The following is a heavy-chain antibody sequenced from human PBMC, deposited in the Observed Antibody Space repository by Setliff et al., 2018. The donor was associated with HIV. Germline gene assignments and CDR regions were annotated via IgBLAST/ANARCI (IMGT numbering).Heavy chain of an antibody. J-gene: IGHJ5*02. CDR2: IYYSGNT. CDR3: VRNHEWALGT. D-gene: IGHD1-26*01. CDR1: GGSIKSSSYY. Sequence: SETLSLTCTVSGGSIKSSSYYWGWIRQPPGKGLEWIGSIYYSGNTYYNPSLKSRATISADPSKNQFSLKVTSVTAADTAVYFCVRNHEWALGTWGQGLLVTVSS. V-gene: IGHV4-39*01.